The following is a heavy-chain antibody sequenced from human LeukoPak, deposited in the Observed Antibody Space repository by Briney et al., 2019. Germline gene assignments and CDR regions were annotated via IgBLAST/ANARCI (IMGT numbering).Heavy chain of an antibody. D-gene: IGHD4-17*01. V-gene: IGHV3-21*04. J-gene: IGHJ5*02. CDR3: AKGILANDYGDYIGA. CDR2: VTSSGSST. Sequence: GGSLRLPCAASGFTFSSYAMSWVRQAPGKGLEWVSYVTSSGSSTYYADSVKGRFTISRDNAKDSLYLQMNNLRADDSAMYYCAKGILANDYGDYIGAWGQGTLVTVSS. CDR1: GFTFSSYA.